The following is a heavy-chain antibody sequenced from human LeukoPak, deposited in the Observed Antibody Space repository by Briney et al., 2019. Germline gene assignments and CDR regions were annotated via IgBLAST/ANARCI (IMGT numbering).Heavy chain of an antibody. CDR3: ARETMVRGVSPWELGYYHYMDV. CDR1: GGSISSYY. V-gene: IGHV4-59*12. J-gene: IGHJ6*03. Sequence: SETLSLTCTVSGGSISSYYWSWVRQPPGKGLEWVGYIYYSGSTNYNPSLKSRVTISVDTSNNQFSLKLSSVTAADTAVYYCARETMVRGVSPWELGYYHYMDVWGKGTTVTISS. D-gene: IGHD3-10*01. CDR2: IYYSGST.